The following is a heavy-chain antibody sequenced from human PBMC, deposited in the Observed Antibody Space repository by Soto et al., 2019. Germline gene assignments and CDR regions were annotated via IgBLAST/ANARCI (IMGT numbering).Heavy chain of an antibody. CDR1: GASMNSYH. CDR2: IHSSGST. CDR3: ARDQGVVAAGIPWFDP. V-gene: IGHV4-4*07. J-gene: IGHJ5*02. D-gene: IGHD6-13*01. Sequence: PSETLSLTCTVSGASMNSYHWSWIRQPAGKGLEWIGHIHSSGSTNYNPSLKSRVTMSVDTSKNQFSLRLMSLTAADTAVYYCARDQGVVAAGIPWFDPWGQGSLVTVSS.